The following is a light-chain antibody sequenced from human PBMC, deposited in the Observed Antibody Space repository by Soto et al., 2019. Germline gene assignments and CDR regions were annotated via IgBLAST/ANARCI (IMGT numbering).Light chain of an antibody. J-gene: IGKJ5*01. CDR3: QQLNSYIT. Sequence: DIQLTQSPSFLSASVGNRVTITCRASQGISSYLAWYQQKPGKAPKLLIYAASTLQSGVPSRFSGSGSGTEFILTISSLQPEDFATYYCQQLNSYITFGQGTRLEIK. CDR1: QGISSY. CDR2: AAS. V-gene: IGKV1-9*01.